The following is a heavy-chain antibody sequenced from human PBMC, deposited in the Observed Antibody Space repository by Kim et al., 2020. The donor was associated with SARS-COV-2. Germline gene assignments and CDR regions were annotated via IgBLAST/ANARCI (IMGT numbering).Heavy chain of an antibody. Sequence: GGSLRLSCAASRFTFSSYGMHWVRQAPGKGLEWVAVISYDGSNKYYADSVKGRFTISRDNSKSTLYVQMNSLRAEDTAVYYCARDPDHYGSGDLAPPPQRYLDYWGQGTLVTVSS. D-gene: IGHD3-10*01. CDR1: RFTFSSYG. CDR3: ARDPDHYGSGDLAPPPQRYLDY. CDR2: ISYDGSNK. V-gene: IGHV3-33*05. J-gene: IGHJ4*02.